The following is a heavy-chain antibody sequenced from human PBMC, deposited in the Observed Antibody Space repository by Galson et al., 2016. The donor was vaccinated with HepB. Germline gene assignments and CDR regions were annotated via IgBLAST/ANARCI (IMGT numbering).Heavy chain of an antibody. D-gene: IGHD5-24*01. J-gene: IGHJ6*02. CDR2: ISGRGGRT. Sequence: SLRLSCAASGFTVSGKYMSWARLAPGKGLEWVSAISGRGGRTYYADSVKGRFTISRDNSKNTVYLQMNSLRAEDTAVYYCAKDGGDGYNFPYYYVWTSGAKGPRSPSP. CDR3: AKDGGDGYNFPYYYVWTS. V-gene: IGHV3-23*01. CDR1: GFTVSGKY.